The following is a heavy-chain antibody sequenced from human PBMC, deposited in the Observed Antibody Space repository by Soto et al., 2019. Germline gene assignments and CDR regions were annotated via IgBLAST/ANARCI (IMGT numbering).Heavy chain of an antibody. V-gene: IGHV4-39*01. J-gene: IGHJ4*02. CDR1: GDSIRSSSHY. Sequence: QVQLQESGPGLVKPSETLSLTCTVSGDSIRSSSHYWAWNRQPPGKGLEWIVGFYYSGSPYYNPSLKSRVTMSVDTSKNQFSLNLNSVTAADTAVYYCYINGYWGQGTLVTVSS. D-gene: IGHD2-8*01. CDR3: YINGY. CDR2: FYYSGSP.